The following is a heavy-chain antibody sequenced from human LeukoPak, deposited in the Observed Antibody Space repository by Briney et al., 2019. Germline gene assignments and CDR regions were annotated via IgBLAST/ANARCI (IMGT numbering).Heavy chain of an antibody. CDR1: GFTFSSDS. CDR2: ISSSSSTI. J-gene: IGHJ4*02. CDR3: ATAAGPKFFDY. Sequence: GGSLRLSCAASGFTFSSDSMNWVRQAPGKEQEWVSYISSSSSTIYYADSVKGRFTISRDNAKNSLYLQMNSLRAEDTAVYYCATAAGPKFFDYWGQGTLVTVSS. D-gene: IGHD6-13*01. V-gene: IGHV3-48*01.